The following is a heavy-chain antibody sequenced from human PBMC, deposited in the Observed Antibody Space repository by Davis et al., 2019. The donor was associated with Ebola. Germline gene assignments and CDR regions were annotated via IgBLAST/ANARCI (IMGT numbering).Heavy chain of an antibody. D-gene: IGHD3-10*01. CDR3: ARRNYYGSRSYDYYMDV. CDR1: GYTFTGYY. CDR2: INPNTGGT. J-gene: IGHJ6*03. Sequence: ASVKVSCKSSGYTFTGYYMHWVRQAPGQGLEWMGWINPNTGGTKNAQKFQGRVTMTRDTSITTFYMELSRLTSDDTAMYYCARRNYYGSRSYDYYMDVWGKGTTVTVSS. V-gene: IGHV1-2*02.